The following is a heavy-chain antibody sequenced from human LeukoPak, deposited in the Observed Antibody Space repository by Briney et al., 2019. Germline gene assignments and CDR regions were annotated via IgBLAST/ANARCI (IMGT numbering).Heavy chain of an antibody. V-gene: IGHV3-33*01. Sequence: PGRSLRLSCAASGFTFSTYGMHWVRQAPGKGREWVAIIWYDGSDEYYADSVKGRFAISRDNSKNTLYLQMNSLKAEDTAVYYCAREGGQQLGSFDYWGQGTLVTVSS. J-gene: IGHJ4*02. CDR2: IWYDGSDE. D-gene: IGHD6-13*01. CDR3: AREGGQQLGSFDY. CDR1: GFTFSTYG.